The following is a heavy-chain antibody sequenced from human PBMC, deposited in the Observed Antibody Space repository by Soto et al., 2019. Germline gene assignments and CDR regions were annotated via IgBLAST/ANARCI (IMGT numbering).Heavy chain of an antibody. Sequence: ASETLSLTCTVSGGPFSAGGYYWSWIRQAPGKGLEWIGYILQNGDTSYNPPLKSRVTISTDTSKRQFSLKLTSVTAADTAVYYCARGDSTVSSVFDYWGQGLLVTVSS. CDR2: ILQNGDT. D-gene: IGHD4-17*01. J-gene: IGHJ4*02. V-gene: IGHV4-31*03. CDR3: ARGDSTVSSVFDY. CDR1: GGPFSAGGYY.